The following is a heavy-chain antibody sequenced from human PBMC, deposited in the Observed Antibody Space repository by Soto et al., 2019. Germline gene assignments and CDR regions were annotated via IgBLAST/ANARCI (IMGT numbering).Heavy chain of an antibody. CDR2: TSYDGSDK. D-gene: IGHD3-16*01. CDR1: GFTFRSYV. Sequence: QVQLVESGGGVVQPGTSLRVSCVGSGFTFRSYVIHWVRQAPGKGLEWVALTSYDGSDKYYGDSVRGRFTISRDNSRNTVDLQMDSLRLEDTALYYCARWGTTGGLDDWGQGTLVSVSS. J-gene: IGHJ1*01. V-gene: IGHV3-30*19. CDR3: ARWGTTGGLDD.